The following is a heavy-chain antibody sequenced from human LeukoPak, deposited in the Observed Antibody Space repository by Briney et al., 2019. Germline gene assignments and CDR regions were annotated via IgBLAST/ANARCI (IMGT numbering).Heavy chain of an antibody. CDR1: GGTFSSYA. CDR3: ARATFYGDYFYYFDY. J-gene: IGHJ4*02. D-gene: IGHD4-17*01. CDR2: IIPIFGTA. V-gene: IGHV1-69*13. Sequence: GASVKVSCKASGGTFSSYAISWVRQAPGQGVDWMGGIIPIFGTANYAQKFQGRVTITADESTSTAYMELSSLRSEDTAVYHCARATFYGDYFYYFDYWGQGTLVTVSS.